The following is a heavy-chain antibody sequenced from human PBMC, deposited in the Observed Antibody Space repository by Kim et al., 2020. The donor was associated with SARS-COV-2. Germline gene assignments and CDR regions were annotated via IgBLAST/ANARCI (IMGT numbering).Heavy chain of an antibody. CDR3: ARAPDYDYVWGTFREAPYFDY. Sequence: SETLSLTCTVSGGSISSYYWSWIRQPPGKGLEWIGYIYYSGSTNYNPSLKSRVTISVDTSKNQFSLKLSSVTAADTAVYYCARAPDYDYVWGTFREAPYFDYWGQGTLVTVSS. V-gene: IGHV4-59*01. D-gene: IGHD3-16*01. CDR2: IYYSGST. J-gene: IGHJ4*02. CDR1: GGSISSYY.